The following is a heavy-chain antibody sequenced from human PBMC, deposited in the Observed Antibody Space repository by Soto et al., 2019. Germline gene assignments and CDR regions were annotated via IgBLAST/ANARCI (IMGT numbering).Heavy chain of an antibody. CDR2: IYYSGST. Sequence: SETLSLTCTVSGGSISSYYWSWIRQPPGKGLEWIGYIYYSGSTNYNPSLKSRVTISVDTSKNQFSLKLSSVTAADTAVYYCARVYSYGEGGAYYYYYMDVWGKGTTVTVSS. CDR1: GGSISSYY. CDR3: ARVYSYGEGGAYYYYYMDV. J-gene: IGHJ6*03. V-gene: IGHV4-59*01. D-gene: IGHD5-18*01.